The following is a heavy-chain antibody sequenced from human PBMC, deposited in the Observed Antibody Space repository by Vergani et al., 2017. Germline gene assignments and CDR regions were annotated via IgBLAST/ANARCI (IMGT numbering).Heavy chain of an antibody. CDR3: ARLYGRDSSGSKYFDY. J-gene: IGHJ4*02. CDR1: GYSFTNYW. V-gene: IGHV5-51*01. Sequence: EVQLVQSGAEVKKPGESLKISCQISGYSFTNYWIGWVRQMPGKGLEWMGIIHPADSDTRYSQSFQGQVTISVDKSISTAYLQRSSLRASDSAMYYCARLYGRDSSGSKYFDYWGQGTLVTVSS. CDR2: IHPADSDT. D-gene: IGHD3-22*01.